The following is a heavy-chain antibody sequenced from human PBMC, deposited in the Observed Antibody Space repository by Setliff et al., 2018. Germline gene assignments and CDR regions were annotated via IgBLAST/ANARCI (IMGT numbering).Heavy chain of an antibody. CDR1: GGSISSDI. J-gene: IGHJ4*02. D-gene: IGHD2-2*02. CDR2: IHTGST. V-gene: IGHV4-4*08. CDR3: ARGINTVSWTPKY. Sequence: PSETLSLTCTVSGGSISSDIWSWIRQPPGKGLEWIGQIHTGSTNYNPSLRSRVTISVDMSKNQFSLKLNSVTAADTAVYYCARGINTVSWTPKYWGQGTLFTVSS.